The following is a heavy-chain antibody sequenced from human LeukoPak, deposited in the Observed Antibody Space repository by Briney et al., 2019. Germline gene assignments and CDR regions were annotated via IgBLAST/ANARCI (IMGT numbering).Heavy chain of an antibody. J-gene: IGHJ4*02. CDR2: IWYDGSNK. D-gene: IGHD4-17*01. CDR3: ARDQGYGDSTWNFDY. Sequence: QPGRSLRLSCAASGFTFSSYGMHWVRQAPGKGLEWVAVIWYDGSNKYYADSVKGRFTISRDNSKNTLYLQMNSLRAEDTAVYYCARDQGYGDSTWNFDYWGQGTLVTVSS. CDR1: GFTFSSYG. V-gene: IGHV3-33*01.